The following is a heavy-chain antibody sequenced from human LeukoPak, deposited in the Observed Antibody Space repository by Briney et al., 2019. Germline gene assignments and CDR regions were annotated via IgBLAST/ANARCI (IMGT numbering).Heavy chain of an antibody. CDR3: AREMDGAFDI. CDR1: GFTFSSYA. Sequence: GGSLRLSWAASGFTFSSYAMHWVRQAPGKRLEWVAVISYDGSNKYYADSVKGRFTISRDNSRNTLYLQMNSLRAEDTAVYYCAREMDGAFDIWGQGTMVTVSS. D-gene: IGHD3/OR15-3a*01. CDR2: ISYDGSNK. J-gene: IGHJ3*02. V-gene: IGHV3-30-3*01.